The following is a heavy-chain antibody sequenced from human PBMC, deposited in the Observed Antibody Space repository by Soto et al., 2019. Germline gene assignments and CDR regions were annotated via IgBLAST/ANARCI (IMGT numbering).Heavy chain of an antibody. CDR3: ARYGYGGYYYGMDV. J-gene: IGHJ6*02. V-gene: IGHV1-18*01. D-gene: IGHD5-12*01. CDR1: GYTFTSYG. Sequence: ASVKLYCKASGYTFTSYGISLVRQAPGQGLEWMGWISAYNGNTNYAQKLQGRVTMTTDTSTSTAYMELRSLRSDDTAVYYCARYGYGGYYYGMDVWGQGTTVTVS. CDR2: ISAYNGNT.